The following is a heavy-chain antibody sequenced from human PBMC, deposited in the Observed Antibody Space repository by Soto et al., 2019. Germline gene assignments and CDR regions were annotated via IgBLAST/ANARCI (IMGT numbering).Heavy chain of an antibody. CDR1: GGSVSSGSYY. J-gene: IGHJ4*02. Sequence: SETLSLTCTVSGGSVSSGSYYWSWIRQPPGKGLEWIGYIYYSGSTNYNPSLKSRVTISVDTSKNQFSLKLSSVTAADTAVYYCARENYDSSGYYYDYWGQGTLVTVSS. CDR2: IYYSGST. D-gene: IGHD3-22*01. V-gene: IGHV4-61*01. CDR3: ARENYDSSGYYYDY.